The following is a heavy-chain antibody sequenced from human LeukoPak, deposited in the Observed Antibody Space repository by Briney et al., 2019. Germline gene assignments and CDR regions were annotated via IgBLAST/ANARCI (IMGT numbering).Heavy chain of an antibody. CDR3: AKDFVGQVPDAFDI. CDR1: GFTFSTYA. V-gene: IGHV3-23*01. Sequence: GGSLRLSCAASGFTFSTYAMSWVRQAPGKGLEWVSAISSSGDSTYYADSVKGRFTISRDNSKNTLYVHMNSLRAEDTAIYYCAKDFVGQVPDAFDIWGQGTMVTVSS. D-gene: IGHD1-26*01. J-gene: IGHJ3*02. CDR2: ISSSGDST.